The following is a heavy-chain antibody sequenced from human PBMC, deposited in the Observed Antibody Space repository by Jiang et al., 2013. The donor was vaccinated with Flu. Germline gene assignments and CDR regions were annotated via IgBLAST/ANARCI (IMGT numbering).Heavy chain of an antibody. Sequence: GLVKPSETLSLTCTVSGGSISSYYWSWIRQPPGKGLEWIGYIYYSGSTNYNPSLKSRVTISVDTSKNQFSLKLSSVTAADTAVYYCARSWPLGAFDIWGQGTMVTVSS. J-gene: IGHJ3*02. CDR2: IYYSGST. V-gene: IGHV4-59*13. CDR3: ARSWPLGAFDI. CDR1: GGSISSYY.